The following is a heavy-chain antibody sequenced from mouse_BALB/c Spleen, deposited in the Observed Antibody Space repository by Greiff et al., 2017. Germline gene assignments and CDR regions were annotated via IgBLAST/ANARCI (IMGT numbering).Heavy chain of an antibody. D-gene: IGHD2-4*01. CDR2: ISTYYGDA. CDR1: GYTFTDYA. CDR3: AYDYGFAY. J-gene: IGHJ3*01. V-gene: IGHV1S137*01. Sequence: VQGVESGAELVRPGVSVKISCKGSGYTFTDYAMHWVKQSHAKSLEWIGVISTYYGDASYNQKFKGKATMTVDKSSSTAYMELARLTSEDSAIYYCAYDYGFAYWGQGTLVTVSA.